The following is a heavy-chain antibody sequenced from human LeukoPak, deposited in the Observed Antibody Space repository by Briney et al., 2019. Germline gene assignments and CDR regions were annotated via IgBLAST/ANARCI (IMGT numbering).Heavy chain of an antibody. Sequence: GGSLRLSCAASGFTFSSYWMSWARQAPGKGLEWVANVKQDGSEKYYVDSVKGRFTISRDNARNSLYLQMNSLRAEDTAVYYCVVEPFYYDSSASPESFSQHWGQGTLVTVSS. D-gene: IGHD3-22*01. CDR1: GFTFSSYW. V-gene: IGHV3-7*01. J-gene: IGHJ1*01. CDR3: VVEPFYYDSSASPESFSQH. CDR2: VKQDGSEK.